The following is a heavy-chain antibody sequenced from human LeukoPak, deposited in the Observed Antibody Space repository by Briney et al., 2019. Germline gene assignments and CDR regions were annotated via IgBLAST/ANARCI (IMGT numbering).Heavy chain of an antibody. CDR2: IYYSGST. D-gene: IGHD6-19*01. V-gene: IGHV4-59*08. CDR1: GDSISSYY. Sequence: SETLSLTCTVSGDSISSYYWSWIRQPPGKGLEWIGYIYYSGSTNHNPSLKSRVTISVDTSKNQFSLKLSSVTAADTAVYYCARHFPGIAVAGNRWFDPWGQGTLVTVSS. J-gene: IGHJ5*02. CDR3: ARHFPGIAVAGNRWFDP.